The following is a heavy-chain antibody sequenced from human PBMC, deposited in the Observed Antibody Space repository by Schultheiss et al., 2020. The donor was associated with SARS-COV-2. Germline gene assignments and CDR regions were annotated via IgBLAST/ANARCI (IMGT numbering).Heavy chain of an antibody. D-gene: IGHD6-13*01. V-gene: IGHV1-2*02. CDR1: GYTFTGYY. J-gene: IGHJ5*02. CDR3: ARTEVLDYSSSWYGWFDP. Sequence: ASVKVSCKASGYTFTGYYMHWVRQAPGQGLEWMGWINPNSGGTNYAQKFQGRVTITADESTRTAYMELSSLRSEDTAVYFCARTEVLDYSSSWYGWFDPWGQGTLVTVSS. CDR2: INPNSGGT.